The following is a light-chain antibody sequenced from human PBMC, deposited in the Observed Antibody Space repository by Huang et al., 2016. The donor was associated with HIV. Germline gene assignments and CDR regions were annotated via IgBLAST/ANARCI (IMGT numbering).Light chain of an antibody. Sequence: DIQMTQSPSSLSASVGDRVTITCRASQGLSNSLAWYQQKPGKAPKLLLYAASRLESGVPSRFSGRGSGTDYTLTISSLQPEDFATYHCQQYYSNPTFGPGTKVDI. J-gene: IGKJ3*01. CDR3: QQYYSNPT. CDR1: QGLSNS. CDR2: AAS. V-gene: IGKV1-NL1*01.